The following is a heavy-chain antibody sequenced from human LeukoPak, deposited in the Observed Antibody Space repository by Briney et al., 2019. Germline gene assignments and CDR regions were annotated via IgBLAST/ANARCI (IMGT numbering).Heavy chain of an antibody. V-gene: IGHV4-34*01. J-gene: IGHJ5*02. D-gene: IGHD6-25*01. CDR1: GASFSGYS. Sequence: SETLSLTCAVHGASFSGYSWSWIRQSPGKGLEWIGEVNRVGYTIYNPSLKSRVSISKDTSTTQFSLRLTSVTVADTAAYFCARERVVSDYNWFDPWGQGTLVTVSS. CDR3: ARERVVSDYNWFDP. CDR2: VNRVGYT.